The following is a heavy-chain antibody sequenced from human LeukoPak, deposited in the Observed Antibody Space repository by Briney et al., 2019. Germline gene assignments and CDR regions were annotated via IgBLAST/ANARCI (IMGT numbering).Heavy chain of an antibody. D-gene: IGHD2-2*01. CDR1: GGSFSGYH. Sequence: PSETLSLPCAVYGGSFSGYHWSWIRQPPGKGLEWIGENNHSGSPNSNPSLKSRVTISLDQSQNQFSPKQTPVTADDPAVHYCARYHCSSSRVGFDYWGQGTLVTVSS. CDR3: ARYHCSSSRVGFDY. J-gene: IGHJ4*02. V-gene: IGHV4-34*01. CDR2: NNHSGSP.